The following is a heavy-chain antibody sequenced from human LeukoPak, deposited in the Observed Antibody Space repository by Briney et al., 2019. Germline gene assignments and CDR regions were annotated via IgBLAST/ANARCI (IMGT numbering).Heavy chain of an antibody. Sequence: AASVTVSCKASGYTFTSYGISWVRQAPGQGREWMGWISAYNGNTNYAQKLQGRVTMTTDTSTSTAYMELRSLRSNDTAVYYCARDNPYYGDYFDYWGQGTLVTVSS. CDR3: ARDNPYYGDYFDY. V-gene: IGHV1-18*01. J-gene: IGHJ4*02. CDR1: GYTFTSYG. D-gene: IGHD4-17*01. CDR2: ISAYNGNT.